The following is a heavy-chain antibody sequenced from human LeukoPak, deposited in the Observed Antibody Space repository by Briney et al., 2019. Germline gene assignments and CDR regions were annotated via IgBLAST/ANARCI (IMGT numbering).Heavy chain of an antibody. CDR3: ARGAYSSSWYFDY. CDR1: GFTVSSNY. D-gene: IGHD6-13*01. Sequence: GGSLRLSCAASGFTVSSNYMSWVRQAPGKGLVWVSVIYSGGSTYYADSVKGRFTISRDNSNNTLFLQMNSLRAEDTAVYYCARGAYSSSWYFDYWGQGTLVTVSS. V-gene: IGHV3-53*01. CDR2: IYSGGST. J-gene: IGHJ4*02.